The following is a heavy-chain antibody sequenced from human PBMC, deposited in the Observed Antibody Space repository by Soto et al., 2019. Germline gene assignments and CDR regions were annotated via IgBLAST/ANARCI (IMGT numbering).Heavy chain of an antibody. CDR3: AKDPLGRGWEPGGLDY. CDR2: ISGSGGST. J-gene: IGHJ4*02. CDR1: GFTFSSYA. Sequence: QPGGSLRLSCAASGFTFSSYAMSWVRQAPGKGLEWVSAISGSGGSTYYADSVKGRFTISRDNSKNTLYLQMNSLRAEDTAVYYCAKDPLGRGWEPGGLDYWGQGTLVTVSS. D-gene: IGHD1-26*01. V-gene: IGHV3-23*01.